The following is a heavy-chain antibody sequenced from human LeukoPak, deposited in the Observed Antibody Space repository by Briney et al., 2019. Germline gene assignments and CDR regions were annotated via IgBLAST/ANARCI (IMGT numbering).Heavy chain of an antibody. CDR2: MNPKTGKT. CDR3: ARIRPVTTGLKGYYFDY. CDR1: GYTFSSYE. J-gene: IGHJ4*02. D-gene: IGHD1-1*01. V-gene: IGHV1-8*01. Sequence: ASVKVSCKTSGYTFSSYEINWVRQAAGRGLEWVGWMNPKTGKTAYAGNLQGRVTITRDTSISTAYMDLSALRSEDTAVYYCARIRPVTTGLKGYYFDYWGQGTLVTVSS.